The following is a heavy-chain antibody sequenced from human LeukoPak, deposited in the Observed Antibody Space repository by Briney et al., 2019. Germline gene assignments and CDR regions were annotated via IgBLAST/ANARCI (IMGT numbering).Heavy chain of an antibody. D-gene: IGHD3-10*01. J-gene: IGHJ4*02. Sequence: GASVKVSCKASGYTFTGYYMHWVRQAPGQGLEWMGWINPNSGGTNYAQKFQGRVTMTRDTSISTAYMELSRLRSDDTAVYYCARELLEITMVRGVIDYWGQGTLVTVSS. CDR2: INPNSGGT. V-gene: IGHV1-2*02. CDR1: GYTFTGYY. CDR3: ARELLEITMVRGVIDY.